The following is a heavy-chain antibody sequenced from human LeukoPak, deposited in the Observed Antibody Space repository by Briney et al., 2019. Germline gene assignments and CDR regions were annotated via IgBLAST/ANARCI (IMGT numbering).Heavy chain of an antibody. J-gene: IGHJ4*02. CDR2: IWYDGSNK. CDR1: GFTFSSYG. V-gene: IGHV3-33*06. Sequence: PGRSLRLSCAASGFTFSSYGMHWVRQAPGKGLEWVAVIWYDGSNKYYADSVKGRFTISRDNSKNTLYLQMNSLRAEDTAVYYCAKGPYYYGSGSEIDYWGQGTLVTVSS. CDR3: AKGPYYYGSGSEIDY. D-gene: IGHD3-10*01.